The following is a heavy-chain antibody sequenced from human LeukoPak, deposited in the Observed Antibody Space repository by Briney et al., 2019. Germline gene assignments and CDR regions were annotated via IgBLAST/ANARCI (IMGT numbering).Heavy chain of an antibody. CDR2: ISYDGTNE. Sequence: GGSLRLSCVASGFTFSSTTMGWVRQAPGKGLEWVAVISYDGTNEYYADSVKGRFTISRDNSKNTLYLQMNSLRAEDTAVYYCASGAGGWELLTKSTFDYWGQGTLDTVSS. J-gene: IGHJ4*02. D-gene: IGHD1-26*01. V-gene: IGHV3-30*03. CDR1: GFTFSSTT. CDR3: ASGAGGWELLTKSTFDY.